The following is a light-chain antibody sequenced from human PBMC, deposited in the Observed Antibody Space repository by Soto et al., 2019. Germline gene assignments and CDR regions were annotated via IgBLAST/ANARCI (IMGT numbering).Light chain of an antibody. CDR3: SSYTSSSSPAV. CDR1: SSDVGGYNY. J-gene: IGLJ2*01. CDR2: DDS. Sequence: QSALTQPASVSGSPGQSITISCTGTSSDVGGYNYVSWYQQHPGKAPKLMIYDDSNRPSGVPHRFSGSKSGNTASLPISGLQAEDEADYYCSSYTSSSSPAVFGGGPKFTVL. V-gene: IGLV2-14*01.